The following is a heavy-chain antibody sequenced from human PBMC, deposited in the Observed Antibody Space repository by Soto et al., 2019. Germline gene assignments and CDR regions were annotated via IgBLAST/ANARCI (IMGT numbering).Heavy chain of an antibody. J-gene: IGHJ4*02. Sequence: GESLKISCQSSGYTFSNFWIGWVRQLPGKGLEWMGIIYPGDHETRYSPSFHGKVTISADRSFNTAYLQWNSLEASDTAFYFCARSPRSSPYFDYWGQGALVTVSS. D-gene: IGHD6-13*01. CDR2: IYPGDHET. CDR1: GYTFSNFW. V-gene: IGHV5-51*01. CDR3: ARSPRSSPYFDY.